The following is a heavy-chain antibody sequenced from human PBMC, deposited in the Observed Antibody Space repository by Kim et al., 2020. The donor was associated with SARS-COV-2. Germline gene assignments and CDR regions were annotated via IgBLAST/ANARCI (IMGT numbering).Heavy chain of an antibody. CDR3: ARVGGSLYFDY. V-gene: IGHV1-3*01. J-gene: IGHJ4*02. D-gene: IGHD6-13*01. CDR2: INSGNGDT. Sequence: ASVKVSCKASGYTFTNFAIHWVRQAPGQRLEWMGRINSGNGDTHSSQKFQGRVTITGDTSATTVYMELSSLTSEDTAVYFCARVGGSLYFDYRGQGTLVTVSS. CDR1: GYTFTNFA.